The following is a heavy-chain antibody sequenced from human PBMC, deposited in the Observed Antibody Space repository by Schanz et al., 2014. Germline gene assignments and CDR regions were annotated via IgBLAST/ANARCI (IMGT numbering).Heavy chain of an antibody. J-gene: IGHJ4*02. CDR2: ISAYNGNT. Sequence: QVQLVQSGAEVKKPGASVKVSCKASGYTFTSYGISWVRQAPGQGLEWMGWISAYNGNTKNPQKLQGRVTMTTTTSTSTAYMELRSLRSDDTDVYYCARDAADFYDILTEEDYWGQGTPVTVSS. V-gene: IGHV1-18*01. CDR1: GYTFTSYG. CDR3: ARDAADFYDILTEEDY. D-gene: IGHD3-9*01.